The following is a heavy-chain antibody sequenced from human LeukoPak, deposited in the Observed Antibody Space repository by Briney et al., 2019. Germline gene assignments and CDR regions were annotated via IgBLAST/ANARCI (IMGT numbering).Heavy chain of an antibody. CDR1: GGSISSSSYY. D-gene: IGHD4-17*01. J-gene: IGHJ4*02. CDR2: IYFSGST. V-gene: IGHV4-39*01. CDR3: ARRRLRPSIIIGY. Sequence: SETLSLTCTVSGGSISSSSYYWGWIRQPPGKGLEWIGSIYFSGSTYYNPSLKSRVTISEDTSKNQFSLKLSSVTAADTAVYYCARRRLRPSIIIGYWGQGTLVTVSS.